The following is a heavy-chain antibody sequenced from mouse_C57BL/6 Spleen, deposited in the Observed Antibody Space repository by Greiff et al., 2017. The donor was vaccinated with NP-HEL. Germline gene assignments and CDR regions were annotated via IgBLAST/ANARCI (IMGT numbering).Heavy chain of an antibody. CDR2: IDPSDSET. D-gene: IGHD1-1*01. J-gene: IGHJ1*03. Sequence: VKLQQPGAELVRPGSSVKLSCKASGYTFTSYWMHWVKQRPIQGLEWIGNIDPSDSETHYNQKFKDKATLTVDKSSSTAYMQLSSLTSEDSAVYYCARGAIYYYGSSYVWYFDVWGTGTTVTVSS. CDR1: GYTFTSYW. V-gene: IGHV1-52*01. CDR3: ARGAIYYYGSSYVWYFDV.